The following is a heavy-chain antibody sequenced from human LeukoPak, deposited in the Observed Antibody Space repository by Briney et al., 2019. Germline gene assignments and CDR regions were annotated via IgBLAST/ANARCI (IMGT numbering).Heavy chain of an antibody. Sequence: GGSLRLSCAASGFSFSSHWMHWVRQAPGQGLVWVSRINNDGRDTTYADPVKGRFTMSRDNAKNMLYLQMNSLRAEDTAVYYCVRGSFGPDIWGQGTMVIVSS. D-gene: IGHD3/OR15-3a*01. CDR3: VRGSFGPDI. CDR1: GFSFSSHW. J-gene: IGHJ3*02. CDR2: INNDGRDT. V-gene: IGHV3-74*01.